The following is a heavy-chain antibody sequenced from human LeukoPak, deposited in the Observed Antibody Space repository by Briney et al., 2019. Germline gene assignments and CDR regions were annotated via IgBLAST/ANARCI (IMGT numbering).Heavy chain of an antibody. D-gene: IGHD4-17*01. Sequence: PGGSLRLSCAASGFTFSSYAMNWVRQAPGKGLEWVSSISSSSSFIHYADSVKGRFTISRDNAKNSLYLQMNSLRAEDTAVYYCARVTLYGESALDYWGQGALVTVSS. V-gene: IGHV3-21*01. CDR1: GFTFSSYA. CDR2: ISSSSSFI. CDR3: ARVTLYGESALDY. J-gene: IGHJ4*02.